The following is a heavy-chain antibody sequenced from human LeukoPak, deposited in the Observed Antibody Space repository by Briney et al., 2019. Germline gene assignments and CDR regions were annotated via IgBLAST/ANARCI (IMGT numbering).Heavy chain of an antibody. CDR1: GGTFSSYT. V-gene: IGHV1-69*04. D-gene: IGHD3-22*01. J-gene: IGHJ4*02. Sequence: ASVKVSCKASGGTFSSYTISWVRQAPGQGLEWMGRIIPILGIANYAQKFQGRVTITADKSTSTAYMELSSLRSEDTAVYNCARDRPHPYYYDSSGYYYWGQGTLVTVSS. CDR2: IIPILGIA. CDR3: ARDRPHPYYYDSSGYYY.